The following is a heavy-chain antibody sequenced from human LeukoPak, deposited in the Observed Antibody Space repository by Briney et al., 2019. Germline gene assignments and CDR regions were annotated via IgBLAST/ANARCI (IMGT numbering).Heavy chain of an antibody. CDR3: ARLPVYDSSGY. J-gene: IGHJ4*02. CDR2: IYSDGKK. CDR1: GFTFSSYW. V-gene: IGHV3-53*01. Sequence: PGGSLRLSCAASGFTFSSYWMSWVRQAPGKGLECVSIIYSDGKKYFADSVKGRFTVSRDYSKNTLYLQMNSLRAEDTAVYYCARLPVYDSSGYWGQGTLVTVSS. D-gene: IGHD3-22*01.